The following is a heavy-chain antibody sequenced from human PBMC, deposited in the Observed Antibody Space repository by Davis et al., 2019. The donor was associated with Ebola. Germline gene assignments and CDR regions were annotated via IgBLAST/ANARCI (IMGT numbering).Heavy chain of an antibody. CDR2: ISGSGVST. V-gene: IGHV3-23*01. J-gene: IGHJ4*02. D-gene: IGHD3-10*01. Sequence: PGGSLRLSCAASGFTFSSYAITWVRQAPGKGLEGVSAISGSGVSTYYADSVKGRFTISRDNSNNTLYLQLNSLRAEDTAVYYCARAVGFGEPPDYWGQGTLVTVSS. CDR3: ARAVGFGEPPDY. CDR1: GFTFSSYA.